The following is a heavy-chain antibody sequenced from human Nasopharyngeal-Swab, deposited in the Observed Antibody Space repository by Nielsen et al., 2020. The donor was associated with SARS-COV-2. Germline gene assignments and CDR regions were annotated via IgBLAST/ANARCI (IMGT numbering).Heavy chain of an antibody. CDR1: GCSISSSSYY. V-gene: IGHV4-39*07. J-gene: IGHJ4*02. CDR2: IYYSGST. CDR3: ARGEKTGTSPFDY. D-gene: IGHD1-7*01. Sequence: SETLSLTCTVSGCSISSSSYYWGWIRQPPGKGLEWIGSIYYSGSTYYNPSLKSRVTISVDTSKNQFSLKLSSVTAADTAVYYCARGEKTGTSPFDYWGQGTLVTVSS.